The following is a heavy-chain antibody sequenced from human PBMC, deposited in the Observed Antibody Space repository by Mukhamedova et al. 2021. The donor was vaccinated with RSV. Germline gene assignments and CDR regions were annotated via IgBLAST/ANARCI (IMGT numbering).Heavy chain of an antibody. D-gene: IGHD3-10*01. J-gene: IGHJ4*02. V-gene: IGHV3-23*01. Sequence: YADSVKGRFTISRDNSENTLCLQMNSLRAEDTAVYYCVKDPVDSHSGSGIYYFDYWGQGTLVTVSS. CDR3: VKDPVDSHSGSGIYYFDY.